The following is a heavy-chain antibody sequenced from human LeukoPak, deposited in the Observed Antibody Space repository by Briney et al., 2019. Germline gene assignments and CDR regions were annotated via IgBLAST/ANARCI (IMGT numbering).Heavy chain of an antibody. D-gene: IGHD3-22*01. V-gene: IGHV3-23*01. CDR3: AKLHSSGYQGEY. J-gene: IGHJ4*02. CDR1: GFTFSNYA. CDR2: ISASGSSS. Sequence: GGSLRLSCAASGFTFSNYAMSWVRQAPGKGLEWVSAISASGSSSYYADAVKGRFTISRDSSKNTLYLQMNSLRVEDTAIYYCAKLHSSGYQGEYWGQGTLVTVSS.